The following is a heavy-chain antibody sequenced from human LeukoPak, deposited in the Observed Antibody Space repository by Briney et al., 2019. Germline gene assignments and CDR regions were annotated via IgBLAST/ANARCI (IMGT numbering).Heavy chain of an antibody. D-gene: IGHD4-17*01. J-gene: IGHJ3*02. CDR2: ISSSSSTK. V-gene: IGHV3-48*02. Sequence: PGGSLRLSCAASGFTFSSYSMNWVRQAPGKGLEWVPYISSSSSTKNYADSVQGRFTISRDNGENSLDLQMNSLRDEDTAVYYCARDKDYGFDIWGQGTTVTVSS. CDR1: GFTFSSYS. CDR3: ARDKDYGFDI.